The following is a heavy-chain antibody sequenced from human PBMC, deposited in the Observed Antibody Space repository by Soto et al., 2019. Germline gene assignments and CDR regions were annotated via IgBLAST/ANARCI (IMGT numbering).Heavy chain of an antibody. J-gene: IGHJ4*02. Sequence: PSETLSLTCALSGCSITSGDWWSWVRQPPGKGLEWIGEFHHRGGTNYNPSLKSRVAISVDTSENHFSLDLRSVTSADTAVYYCVRNGYYCLDYWGQGVLVTVSS. CDR2: FHHRGGT. D-gene: IGHD5-12*01. CDR1: GCSITSGDW. CDR3: VRNGYYCLDY. V-gene: IGHV4-4*02.